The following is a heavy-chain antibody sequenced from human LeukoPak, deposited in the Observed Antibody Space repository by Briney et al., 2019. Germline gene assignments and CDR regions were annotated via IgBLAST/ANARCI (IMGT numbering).Heavy chain of an antibody. J-gene: IGHJ6*02. CDR2: IITILGTA. D-gene: IGHD5-12*01. CDR3: ARDRSGATTSKIYYYFGMDV. Sequence: ASVKVSCKASGGTFSSYAISWVRQAPGQGLEWMGGIITILGTANYAQKFQGRVTITADESTSTAYMELSSLRSEDTAVYYCARDRSGATTSKIYYYFGMDVWGQGTTVTVPS. CDR1: GGTFSSYA. V-gene: IGHV1-69*01.